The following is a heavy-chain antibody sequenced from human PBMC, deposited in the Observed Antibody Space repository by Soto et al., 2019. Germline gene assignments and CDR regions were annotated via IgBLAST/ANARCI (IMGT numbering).Heavy chain of an antibody. CDR3: AKDRRYNWNTFPICFDP. CDR2: ISDSGGNT. Sequence: EVQLLESGGGLVQPGGSLRLSCAASGFNFRNYAMSWVRQAPGKGLEWVSGISDSGGNTYYADSVKGRFTISRDNSKNTLLLQMNSLRPEDTAVYHCAKDRRYNWNTFPICFDPWGQGTLVTVSS. V-gene: IGHV3-23*01. J-gene: IGHJ5*02. D-gene: IGHD1-20*01. CDR1: GFNFRNYA.